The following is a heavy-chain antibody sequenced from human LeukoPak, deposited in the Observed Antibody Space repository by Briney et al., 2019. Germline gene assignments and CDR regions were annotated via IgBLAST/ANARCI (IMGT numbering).Heavy chain of an antibody. V-gene: IGHV3-23*01. CDR1: GFTFSSYA. D-gene: IGHD6-13*01. Sequence: GGSLSLSFPASGFTFSSYAMSWFRQAQGKGLKWVSAISGSGGSTYYADSVKGRFTISRDNSKNTLYLQMNSLRAEDTAVYYCASPQYSSSWYYFDYWGQGTLVTVSS. J-gene: IGHJ4*02. CDR2: ISGSGGST. CDR3: ASPQYSSSWYYFDY.